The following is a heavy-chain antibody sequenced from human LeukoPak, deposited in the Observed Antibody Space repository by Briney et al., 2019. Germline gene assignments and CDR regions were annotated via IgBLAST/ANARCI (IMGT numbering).Heavy chain of an antibody. CDR2: IYTSGST. V-gene: IGHV4-4*07. D-gene: IGHD1-1*01. CDR3: ARGQEKNGDNWFDP. CDR1: GGSISSYY. Sequence: PSETLSLTCTVSGGSISSYYWSWIRQPAGKGLEWIGRIYTSGSTNYNPSLKSRVTMSVDTSKSQFSLKLSSVTAADTAVYYCARGQEKNGDNWFDPWGQGTLVTVSS. J-gene: IGHJ5*02.